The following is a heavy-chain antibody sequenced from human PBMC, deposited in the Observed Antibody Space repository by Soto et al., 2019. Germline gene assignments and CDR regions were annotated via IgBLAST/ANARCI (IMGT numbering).Heavy chain of an antibody. CDR1: GYRFTSYW. CDR2: ISPSDSDT. J-gene: IGHJ5*02. V-gene: IGHV5-51*03. CDR3: ARKDKSGYFNWFDP. Sequence: PGESLKISCRTSGYRFTSYWIAWVRQMPGKGLEWMGIISPSDSDTRYSPSFQGQVTISADRSTSTVFLQWASLKASGTAVYFCARKDKSGYFNWFDPWGQGTLVTVSS. D-gene: IGHD3-22*01.